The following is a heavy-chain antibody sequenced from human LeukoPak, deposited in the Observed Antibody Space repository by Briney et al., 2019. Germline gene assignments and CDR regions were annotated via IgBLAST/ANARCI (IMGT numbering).Heavy chain of an antibody. D-gene: IGHD3-16*01. V-gene: IGHV4-39*01. CDR2: IYYSGST. CDR1: GGSISSSSYY. Sequence: SETLSLTCTVSGGSISSSSYYWGWIRQPPGKGLEWIGSIYYSGSTYYNPSLKSRVTISVDTSKNLFSLKLSSVTAADTAVYYCARSGGQSDAFDIWGQGTMVTVSS. CDR3: ARSGGQSDAFDI. J-gene: IGHJ3*02.